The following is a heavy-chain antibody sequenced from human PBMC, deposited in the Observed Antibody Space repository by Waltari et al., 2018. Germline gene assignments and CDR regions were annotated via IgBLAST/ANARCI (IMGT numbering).Heavy chain of an antibody. CDR2: VDPEDGET. CDR1: GHTFNDYY. V-gene: IGHV1-69-2*01. D-gene: IGHD3-10*01. J-gene: IGHJ3*02. Sequence: EVQLLQSGTELKKPGTTVKLSCQVPGHTFNDYYIHWVQQAPGKGPHWMGLVDPEDGETIYAEKFQGRVTITADTSTDTAYMELSSLRSEDTAVYYCATALGDRSSASRAFDIWGLGTMITVSS. CDR3: ATALGDRSSASRAFDI.